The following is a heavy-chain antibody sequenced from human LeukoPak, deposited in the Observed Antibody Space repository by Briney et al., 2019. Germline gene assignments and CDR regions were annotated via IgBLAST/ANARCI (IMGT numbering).Heavy chain of an antibody. Sequence: GGSLRLSCAASGFTFSNSAMTWVRQTPGKGLEWVSSFSGTASGGGPYYAYYADSVKGRFTISRDNSKNTLYLQMNSLRAEDTAVYYCAKDRHYGTSWYGAGDFWGQGTLVTVSS. CDR2: FSGTASGGGP. CDR1: GFTFSNSA. CDR3: AKDRHYGTSWYGAGDF. D-gene: IGHD2-2*01. J-gene: IGHJ4*02. V-gene: IGHV3-23*01.